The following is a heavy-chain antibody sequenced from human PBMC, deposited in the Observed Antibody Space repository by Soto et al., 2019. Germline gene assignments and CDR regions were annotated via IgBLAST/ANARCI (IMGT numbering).Heavy chain of an antibody. J-gene: IGHJ4*01. D-gene: IGHD2-2*01. Sequence: VESLKISCQGSGYSFSSYWISWLRQKPGKGLEWIGKIDPTESYSFYSPSFRGHVTFSVDTSISTAYLQWTSLQASDTAMYYCARHFSSFATEQNYWGQGTQVTVS. V-gene: IGHV5-10-1*01. CDR3: ARHFSSFATEQNY. CDR1: GYSFSSYW. CDR2: IDPTESYS.